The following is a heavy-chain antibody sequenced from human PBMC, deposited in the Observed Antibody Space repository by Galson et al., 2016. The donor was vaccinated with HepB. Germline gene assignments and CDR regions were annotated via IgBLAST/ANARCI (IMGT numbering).Heavy chain of an antibody. D-gene: IGHD3-22*01. Sequence: SLRLSCAASGFTFSYAWMTWVRQAPGKGLEWVGRIKNIAEGGTIDYAAPVKGRFTIPRDDSKNTLFLQLNSLKAEDTAVYYCTTEGFYYDSSGYLALDYWGQGTLVTVSS. J-gene: IGHJ4*02. CDR3: TTEGFYYDSSGYLALDY. CDR2: IKNIAEGGTI. V-gene: IGHV3-15*01. CDR1: GFTFSYAW.